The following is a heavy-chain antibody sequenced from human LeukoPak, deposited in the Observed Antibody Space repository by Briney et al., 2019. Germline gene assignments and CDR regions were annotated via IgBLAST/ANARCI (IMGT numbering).Heavy chain of an antibody. J-gene: IGHJ6*02. CDR1: GGSVSSGNYY. CDR2: IYYSGST. V-gene: IGHV4-61*01. Sequence: SETLSLTCTVSGGSVSSGNYYWSWIRQPPGKGLEWIGYIYYSGSTNYNPSLKSRVTISVDTSKNQFSLKLSSVTAADTAVYYCARDSKYYDFWSGYFDYYCYGMDVWGQGTTVTVSS. CDR3: ARDSKYYDFWSGYFDYYCYGMDV. D-gene: IGHD3-3*01.